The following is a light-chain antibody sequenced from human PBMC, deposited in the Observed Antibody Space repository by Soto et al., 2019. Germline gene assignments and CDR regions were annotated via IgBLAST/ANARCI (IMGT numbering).Light chain of an antibody. CDR2: DVT. J-gene: IGLJ1*01. V-gene: IGLV2-11*01. Sequence: QSVLTQPRSVSGSPGQSVTVSCTRTSLDVGGFDYVSWYRQHPGKAPTLIIYDVTQRPSGVPDRFSGFKSGDTASLTISGLDPGDEADYYCCSYAGIYTYVFGTGTRVTVL. CDR1: SLDVGGFDY. CDR3: CSYAGIYTYV.